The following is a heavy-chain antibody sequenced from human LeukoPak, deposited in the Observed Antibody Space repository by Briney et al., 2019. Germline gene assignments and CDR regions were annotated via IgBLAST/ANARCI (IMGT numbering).Heavy chain of an antibody. D-gene: IGHD3-10*01. V-gene: IGHV1-2*04. CDR1: GYTFTSYA. J-gene: IGHJ4*02. Sequence: ASVKVSCKASGYTFTSYAMHWVRQAPGQGLEWMGWINPNSGGTNYAQKFQGWVTMTRDASISTAYMELSRLRSDDTAVYYCARGDPYGSGSYYFDYWGQGTLVTVSS. CDR2: INPNSGGT. CDR3: ARGDPYGSGSYYFDY.